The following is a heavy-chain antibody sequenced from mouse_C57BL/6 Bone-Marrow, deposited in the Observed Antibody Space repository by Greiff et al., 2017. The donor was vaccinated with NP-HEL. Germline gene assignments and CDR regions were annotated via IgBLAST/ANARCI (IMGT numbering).Heavy chain of an antibody. J-gene: IGHJ3*01. Sequence: EVKLVESGGGSVKPGGSLKLSCAASGFTFSSYAMSWVRQTPEKRLEWVATISDGGSYTYYPDNVKGRFTISRDNAKNNLYLQMSHLKSEDTAMYYCAREDTTVVVPFAYWGQGTLVTVSA. CDR3: AREDTTVVVPFAY. V-gene: IGHV5-4*01. D-gene: IGHD1-1*01. CDR2: ISDGGSYT. CDR1: GFTFSSYA.